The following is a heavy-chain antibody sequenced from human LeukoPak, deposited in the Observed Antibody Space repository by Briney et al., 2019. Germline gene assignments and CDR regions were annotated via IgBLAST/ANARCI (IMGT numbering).Heavy chain of an antibody. J-gene: IGHJ4*02. CDR2: IIPIFGTA. D-gene: IGHD3-22*01. Sequence: RASVKVSCKASGGTFSSYAISWVRQAPGQGREWMGGIIPIFGTANYAQKFQGRVTITADKSTSTAYMELSSLRSEDTAVYYCSYDSSGYYYGGYWGQGTLVTVSS. V-gene: IGHV1-69*06. CDR3: SYDSSGYYYGGY. CDR1: GGTFSSYA.